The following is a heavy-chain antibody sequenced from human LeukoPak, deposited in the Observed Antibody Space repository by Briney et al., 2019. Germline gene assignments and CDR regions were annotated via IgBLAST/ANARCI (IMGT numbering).Heavy chain of an antibody. D-gene: IGHD3-22*01. V-gene: IGHV3-23*01. CDR3: VKDRPNYYESNGDYYKRDGDF. CDR2: ITSRGEVT. J-gene: IGHJ4*02. Sequence: GGTLRPSCAASGLTFSGYAMSSVRPTPGKRRERVSSITSRGEVTFYADSVKSRFTIFRDNSRYTLYLQMNSLRAEDAAMYYCVKDRPNYYESNGDYYKRDGDFWGQGTLVTVSA. CDR1: GLTFSGYA.